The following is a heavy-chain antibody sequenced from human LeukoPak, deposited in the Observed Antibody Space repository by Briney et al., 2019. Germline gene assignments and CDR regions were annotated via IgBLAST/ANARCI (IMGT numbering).Heavy chain of an antibody. Sequence: PGESLKTSCKGSGYYFTSYWIGWVRQMPGKGLEWMGIIYPGDSDTRYSPSFQGQVTISADKSIGTAYLQWSSLKASDTAMYYCARRGYDSSAPPDYWGQGTLVTVSS. CDR2: IYPGDSDT. CDR3: ARRGYDSSAPPDY. V-gene: IGHV5-51*01. J-gene: IGHJ4*02. CDR1: GYYFTSYW. D-gene: IGHD3-22*01.